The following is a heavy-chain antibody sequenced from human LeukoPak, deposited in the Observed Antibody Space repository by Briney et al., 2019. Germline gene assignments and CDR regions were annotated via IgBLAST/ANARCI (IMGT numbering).Heavy chain of an antibody. V-gene: IGHV3-53*04. CDR3: ARHYCSGGDCYSGFSYYYGMDV. J-gene: IGHJ6*02. CDR2: LCSGGSI. CDR1: GFTVSNNY. Sequence: GGSLRLSCAASGFTVSNNYMSWVRQAPGKGLEWVSVLCSGGSIYHVDSVKGRFTISRHNSKNTLYLQMNSLRLEDTAVYFCARHYCSGGDCYSGFSYYYGMDVWGQGTTVTVSS. D-gene: IGHD2-15*01.